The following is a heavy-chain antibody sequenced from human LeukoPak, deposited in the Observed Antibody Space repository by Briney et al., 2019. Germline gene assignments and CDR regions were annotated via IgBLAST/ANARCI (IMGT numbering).Heavy chain of an antibody. D-gene: IGHD2-2*01. J-gene: IGHJ4*02. CDR2: ISYDGSNK. Sequence: PGGSLRLSCAASGFTFSSYAMHWVRQAPGKGLEWVAVISYDGSNKYYADSVKGRFTISRDNSKNTLYLQMNSLRAEDTAVYYCARDSVPWPAAKPGHPAGFFDYWGQGTLVTVSS. V-gene: IGHV3-30-3*01. CDR1: GFTFSSYA. CDR3: ARDSVPWPAAKPGHPAGFFDY.